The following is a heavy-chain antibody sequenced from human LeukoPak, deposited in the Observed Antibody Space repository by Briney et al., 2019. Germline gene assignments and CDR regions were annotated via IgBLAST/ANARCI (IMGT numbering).Heavy chain of an antibody. Sequence: GGSLRLSCAASGFTFSSYAMSWVRQAPGKGLEWVSAISGSGGSTYYADSAKGRFTIPRDNSRNTLYLQMNSLTAEDTAVFYCAKDGVILAPGVYWYMDVWGRGTTVTVSS. V-gene: IGHV3-23*01. CDR1: GFTFSSYA. J-gene: IGHJ6*03. CDR3: AKDGVILAPGVYWYMDV. D-gene: IGHD3-16*02. CDR2: ISGSGGST.